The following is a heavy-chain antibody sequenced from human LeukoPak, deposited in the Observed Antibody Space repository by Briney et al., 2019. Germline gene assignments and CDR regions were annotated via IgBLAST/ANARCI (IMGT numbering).Heavy chain of an antibody. CDR3: ARQNHEGAFDI. J-gene: IGHJ3*02. CDR2: MYSGANT. V-gene: IGHV4-39*01. CDR1: GGSLSSETSS. Sequence: TSETLSLTCSVSGGSLSSETSSWGWIRQPPGKRLDWIGTMYSGANTYYNPSLKSRVTISAHTSKNQFSLNLNYVTAADTAVYFCARQNHEGAFDIWGLGTLVTVSS.